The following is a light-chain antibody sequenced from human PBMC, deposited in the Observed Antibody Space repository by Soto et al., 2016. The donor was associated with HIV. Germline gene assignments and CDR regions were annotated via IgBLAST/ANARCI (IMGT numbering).Light chain of an antibody. CDR2: GNL. J-gene: IGLJ1*01. CDR3: QSYDSTVSGYV. Sequence: QSVLTQPPSVSGAPGQRVTISCTGSSANIGAGYDVHWYQQLPGTAPKLLIYGNLNRPSGVPDRFSGSKSGTSASLAITGLQAEDEADYYCQSYDSTVSGYVFGIGTKVTV. V-gene: IGLV1-40*01. CDR1: SANIGAGYD.